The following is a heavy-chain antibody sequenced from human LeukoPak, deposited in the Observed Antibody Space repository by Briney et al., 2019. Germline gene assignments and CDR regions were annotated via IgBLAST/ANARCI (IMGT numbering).Heavy chain of an antibody. V-gene: IGHV4-31*03. D-gene: IGHD5-12*01. CDR3: ARDRYSGYDWDFYYYGMDV. CDR2: IHYSGRT. CDR1: DGSVSSADFY. Sequence: SQTLSLTCSVSDGSVSSADFYWSWIRQHPGKGLGWIGHIHYSGRTYYNPSLKSRVAISLDTSKNQFSLKLGSVTAADTAVYYCARDRYSGYDWDFYYYGMDVWGKGTTVTVSS. J-gene: IGHJ6*04.